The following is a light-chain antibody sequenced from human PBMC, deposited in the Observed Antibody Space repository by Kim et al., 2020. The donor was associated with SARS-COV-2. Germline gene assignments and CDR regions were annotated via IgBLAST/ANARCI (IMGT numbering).Light chain of an antibody. V-gene: IGLV2-14*03. CDR2: DVN. J-gene: IGLJ2*01. CDR1: YKY. Sequence: YKYVSWYQHYPGKAPKLMIYDVNKRPSGVSIRFSGSKSGNTASLTISGLQTEDEADYYCSSYTGSSTVVFGGGTKVTVL. CDR3: SSYTGSSTVV.